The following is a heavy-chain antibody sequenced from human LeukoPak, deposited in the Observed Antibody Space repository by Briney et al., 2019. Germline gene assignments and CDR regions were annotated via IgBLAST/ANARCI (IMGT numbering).Heavy chain of an antibody. V-gene: IGHV3-23*01. CDR3: AKNKNHYYDSSGFGAFDI. CDR1: GFTFSSYA. J-gene: IGHJ3*02. D-gene: IGHD3-22*01. CDR2: ISGSGGST. Sequence: GGSLRLSCAASGFTFSSYATSCVRQAPGRGLEWVSAISGSGGSTYYADSVKGRFTISRDNSKNTLYLQMNSLRAEDTAVYYCAKNKNHYYDSSGFGAFDIWGQGTMVTVSS.